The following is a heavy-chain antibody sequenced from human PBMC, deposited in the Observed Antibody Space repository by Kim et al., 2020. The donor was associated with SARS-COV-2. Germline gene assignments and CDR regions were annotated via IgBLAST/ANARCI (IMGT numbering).Heavy chain of an antibody. CDR3: ARSPDLGQWLIIEGGMDV. D-gene: IGHD6-19*01. CDR1: GFTFSSYS. CDR2: ISSSSSYI. Sequence: GGSLRLSCAASGFTFSSYSMNWVRQAPGKGLEWVSSISSSSSYIYYADSVKGRFTISRDNAKNSLYLQMNSLRAEDTAVYYCARSPDLGQWLIIEGGMDVWGQGTTVTVSS. J-gene: IGHJ6*02. V-gene: IGHV3-21*01.